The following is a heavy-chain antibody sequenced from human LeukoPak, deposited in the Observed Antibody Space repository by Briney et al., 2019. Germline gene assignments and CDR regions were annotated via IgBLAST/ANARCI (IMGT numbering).Heavy chain of an antibody. Sequence: SETLSLTCTVSGGSISSYYWSWIRQPPGKGLEWIGYIYYSGCTNYNPSLKSRVTISVDTSKNQFSLKLSSVTAADTAVYYCAGSKYYDILTGYFNFDYWGQGTLVTVSS. CDR1: GGSISSYY. CDR3: AGSKYYDILTGYFNFDY. D-gene: IGHD3-9*01. CDR2: IYYSGCT. J-gene: IGHJ4*02. V-gene: IGHV4-59*01.